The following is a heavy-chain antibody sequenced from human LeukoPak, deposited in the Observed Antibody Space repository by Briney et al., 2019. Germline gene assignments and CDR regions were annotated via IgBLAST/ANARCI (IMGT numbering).Heavy chain of an antibody. CDR3: ARHVGGYSYGPYYFDY. Sequence: PSETLSLTCTVSGGSISSYYWSWIRQPPGKGLEWIGYIYYSGSTNYNPSLKSRVTISVDTSKNQFSLKLSSVTAADTAVYYCARHVGGYSYGPYYFDYWGQGTLVTVSS. V-gene: IGHV4-59*01. J-gene: IGHJ4*02. CDR1: GGSISSYY. CDR2: IYYSGST. D-gene: IGHD5-18*01.